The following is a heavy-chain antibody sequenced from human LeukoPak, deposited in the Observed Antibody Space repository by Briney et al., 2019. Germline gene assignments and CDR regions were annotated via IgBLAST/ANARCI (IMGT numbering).Heavy chain of an antibody. J-gene: IGHJ5*02. Sequence: SETLSLTCTVSGGSISSYFWSWIRQPAGKGLEWIGRMSSSGISTYSPSLKSRVTISIDTSRNQFSMNLNSVTAADTAVYYCARGAGPPWFDPWGQGTLVTVSS. V-gene: IGHV4-4*07. CDR1: GGSISSYF. CDR2: MSSSGIS. CDR3: ARGAGPPWFDP. D-gene: IGHD6-19*01.